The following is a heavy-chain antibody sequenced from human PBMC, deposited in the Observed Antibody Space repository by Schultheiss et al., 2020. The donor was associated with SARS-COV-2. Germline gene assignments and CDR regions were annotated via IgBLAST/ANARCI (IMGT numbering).Heavy chain of an antibody. CDR2: ISLDGGST. CDR1: GFTFDDYA. J-gene: IGHJ4*02. CDR3: AKDSAVAGTQAIDY. Sequence: GGSLRLSCAASGFTFDDYAMHWVRQAPGKGLEWVSLISLDGGSTYYADSVKGRFTISRDNSKNSLYLQMNSLRAEDTALYYCAKDSAVAGTQAIDYWGQGTLVTVSS. D-gene: IGHD6-19*01. V-gene: IGHV3-43D*03.